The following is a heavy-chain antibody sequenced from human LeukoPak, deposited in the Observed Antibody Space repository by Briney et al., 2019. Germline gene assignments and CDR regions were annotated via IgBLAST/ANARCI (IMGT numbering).Heavy chain of an antibody. CDR1: GGSISSYY. D-gene: IGHD3-3*01. J-gene: IGHJ4*02. V-gene: IGHV4-4*07. CDR2: IYSSGST. CDR3: VRSDDFWSGYYGY. Sequence: SETLSLTCTVSGGSISSYYWNWIRQPAGKGLEWIGRIYSSGSTNYNPSLKSRVTMSVDTSKNQFSLKLNSVTAADTAVYYCVRSDDFWSGYYGYWGQGTLVTVSS.